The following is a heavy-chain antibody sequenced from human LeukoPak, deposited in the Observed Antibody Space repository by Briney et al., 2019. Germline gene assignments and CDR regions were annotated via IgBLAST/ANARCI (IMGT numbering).Heavy chain of an antibody. V-gene: IGHV1-8*01. CDR1: GYTFTSYD. CDR3: ARGGGSYLVSFGYYYYYGMDV. CDR2: MNPNSGST. Sequence: ASVKVSCKASGYTFTSYDINWVRQATGQGLEWMGWMNPNSGSTGYAQKFQGRVTMTRNTSISTAYMELSSLRSEDTAVYYCARGGGSYLVSFGYYYYYGMDVWGQGTTVTVSS. J-gene: IGHJ6*02. D-gene: IGHD1-26*01.